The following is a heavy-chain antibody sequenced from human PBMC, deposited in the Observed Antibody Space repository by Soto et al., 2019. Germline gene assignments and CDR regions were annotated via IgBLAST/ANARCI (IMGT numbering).Heavy chain of an antibody. Sequence: SGFTFSSYAMSWVRQAPGKGLEWVSAISGSGGSTYYADSVKGRLTISRDNSKNTLYLQMNSLRAEDTAVYYCARGGGNTRIDYWGQGTLVTVSS. D-gene: IGHD3-16*01. J-gene: IGHJ4*02. V-gene: IGHV3-23*01. CDR2: ISGSGGST. CDR3: ARGGGNTRIDY. CDR1: GFTFSSYA.